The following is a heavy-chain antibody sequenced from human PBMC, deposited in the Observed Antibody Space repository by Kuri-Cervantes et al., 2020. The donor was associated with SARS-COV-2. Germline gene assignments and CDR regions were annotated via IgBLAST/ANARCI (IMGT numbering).Heavy chain of an antibody. CDR2: ISSSSSPI. D-gene: IGHD6-13*01. CDR1: GFGVTSYN. CDR3: VRDLGDWGSSWFFAFDI. J-gene: IGHJ3*02. V-gene: IGHV3-48*01. Sequence: GGSLRLSCAASGFGVTSYNVNWVRQAPGKGLEWVSYISSSSSPIYFADSVKGRFTISRDNAKKSLFLHMNSLRAEDTAVYYCVRDLGDWGSSWFFAFDIWGQGTRVTVSS.